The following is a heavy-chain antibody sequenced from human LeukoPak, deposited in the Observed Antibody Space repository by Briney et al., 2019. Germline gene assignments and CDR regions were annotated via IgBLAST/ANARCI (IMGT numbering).Heavy chain of an antibody. CDR2: MNPSSGDT. D-gene: IGHD2-2*01. CDR1: GYTFTSFD. CDR3: ARGRDIVVVPAAIGGVDYYYYMDV. J-gene: IGHJ6*03. Sequence: GASVKVSCKASGYTFTSFDINWVRQATGQGPEWMGWMNPSSGDTGYAQKFQGRVTITTDESTSTAYMELSSLRSEDTAVYYCARGRDIVVVPAAIGGVDYYYYMDVWGKGTTVTVSS. V-gene: IGHV1-8*03.